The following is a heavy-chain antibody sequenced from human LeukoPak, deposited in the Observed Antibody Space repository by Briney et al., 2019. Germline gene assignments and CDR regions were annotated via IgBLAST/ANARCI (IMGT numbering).Heavy chain of an antibody. Sequence: GGSLRLSCAASGFTFSNYWMHWVRQASGKGLVWVSRISSDGSTTNYADSVKGRFTIARDNAKNTLYLQMNSLRAEDTAVYYCARELPLDYWGQGTLVTVSS. J-gene: IGHJ4*02. CDR3: ARELPLDY. D-gene: IGHD1-26*01. CDR2: ISSDGSTT. CDR1: GFTFSNYW. V-gene: IGHV3-74*01.